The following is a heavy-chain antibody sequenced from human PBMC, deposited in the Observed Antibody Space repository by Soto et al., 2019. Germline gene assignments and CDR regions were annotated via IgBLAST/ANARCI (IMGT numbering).Heavy chain of an antibody. CDR2: IYYSGST. CDR1: GGSINDFY. D-gene: IGHD6-6*01. V-gene: IGHV4-59*01. CDR3: ARVGGVAARTLDY. Sequence: SETPSVTSNVSGGSINDFYWSWIRQPPGKGLEWIGYIYYSGSTDYNPSLKGRVTISVDTSKNQFSLRLRSVTAADTAVYYCARVGGVAARTLDYWGQGTLVTVSS. J-gene: IGHJ4*02.